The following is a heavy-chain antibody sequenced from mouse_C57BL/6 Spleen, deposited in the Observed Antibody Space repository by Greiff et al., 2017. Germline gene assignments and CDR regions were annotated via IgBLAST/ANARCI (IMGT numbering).Heavy chain of an antibody. CDR3: AVLGYYAMDY. V-gene: IGHV5-17*01. J-gene: IGHJ4*01. Sequence: EVNLVESGGGLVKPGGSLKLSCAASGFTFSDYGMHWVRQAPEKGLEWVAYISSGSSTIYYADTVKGRFTISRDNAKNTLFLQMTSLRSEDTAMYYCAVLGYYAMDYWGQGTSVTVSS. D-gene: IGHD4-1*01. CDR2: ISSGSSTI. CDR1: GFTFSDYG.